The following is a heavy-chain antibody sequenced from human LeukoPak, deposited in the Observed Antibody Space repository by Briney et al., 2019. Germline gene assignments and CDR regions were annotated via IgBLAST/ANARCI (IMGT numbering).Heavy chain of an antibody. Sequence: GGSLRLSCAASGFTFSSYSMNWVRQAPGKGLEWVSSISSSSSYIYYADSLKGQFTISRDNAENSLYLQMNSLRAEDTAVYYCARDPMVRGVIRPRYYYYGMDVWGQGTTVTVSS. D-gene: IGHD3-10*01. CDR3: ARDPMVRGVIRPRYYYYGMDV. CDR1: GFTFSSYS. J-gene: IGHJ6*02. V-gene: IGHV3-21*01. CDR2: ISSSSSYI.